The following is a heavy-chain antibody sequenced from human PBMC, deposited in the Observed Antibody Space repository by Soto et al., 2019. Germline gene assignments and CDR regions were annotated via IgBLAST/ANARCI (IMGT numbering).Heavy chain of an antibody. V-gene: IGHV1-46*01. CDR3: AREENCSDGICYSEYFQR. D-gene: IGHD2-15*01. CDR2: VNPSGGST. J-gene: IGHJ1*01. CDR1: GYIFTAYS. Sequence: GASGKVSFKASGYIFTAYSMHWVRQAPGQGLEWMGVVNPSGGSTNYAQKFQGRITMTRDTSTSTVYMDLSSLTSEDTAVYYCAREENCSDGICYSEYFQRWRQGTLVTVSS.